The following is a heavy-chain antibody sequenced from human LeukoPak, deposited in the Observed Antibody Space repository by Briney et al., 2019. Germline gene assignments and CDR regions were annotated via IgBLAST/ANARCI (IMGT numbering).Heavy chain of an antibody. J-gene: IGHJ4*02. CDR2: IRHDGGVK. CDR1: GFTFSGHW. V-gene: IGHV3-7*03. Sequence: GGSLRLSCAASGFTFSGHWMTWVRQAPGKGLQWVASIRHDGGVKYYVDSVQGRFINSRDNAMNSLYLQMNSLRAEDTALYYCAKDLCGGIGNFESWGQGTLVGVSS. D-gene: IGHD2-21*01. CDR3: AKDLCGGIGNFES.